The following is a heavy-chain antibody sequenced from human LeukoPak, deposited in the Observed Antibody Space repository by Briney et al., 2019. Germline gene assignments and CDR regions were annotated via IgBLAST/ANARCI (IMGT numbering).Heavy chain of an antibody. V-gene: IGHV4-39*01. CDR1: GGSISSSSYY. D-gene: IGHD3-22*01. J-gene: IGHJ4*02. CDR3: AGSVDYYDSSGFRFDY. CDR2: IYYSGST. Sequence: SETLSLTCTVSGGSISSSSYYWGWIRQPPGKGLEWIGSIYYSGSTYYNPSLKSRVTISVDTSKNQFSLKLSSVTAADTAVYYCAGSVDYYDSSGFRFDYWGQGTLVTVSS.